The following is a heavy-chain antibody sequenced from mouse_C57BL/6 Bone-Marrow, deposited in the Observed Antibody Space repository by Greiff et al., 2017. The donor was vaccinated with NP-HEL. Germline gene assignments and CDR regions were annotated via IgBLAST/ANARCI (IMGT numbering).Heavy chain of an antibody. V-gene: IGHV1-5*01. CDR1: GYTFTSYW. J-gene: IGHJ2*01. CDR3: TSRLITTVVAGHYFDY. D-gene: IGHD1-1*01. CDR2: IYPGNSDT. Sequence: EVQLQQSGTVLARPGASVKMSCKTSGYTFTSYWMHWVKQRPGQGLEWIGAIYPGNSDTSYNQKFKGKAKLTAVTSASTAYMELSSLTNEDSAVYYCTSRLITTVVAGHYFDYWGQGTTLTVSS.